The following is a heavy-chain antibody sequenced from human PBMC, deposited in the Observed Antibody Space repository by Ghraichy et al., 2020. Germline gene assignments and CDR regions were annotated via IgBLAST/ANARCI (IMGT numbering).Heavy chain of an antibody. D-gene: IGHD2-8*01. CDR3: ARDRYIVLIRYGMDV. CDR1: GGSFSGYY. J-gene: IGHJ6*02. CDR2: INHSGST. Sequence: SQTLSLTCAVYGGSFSGYYWSWIRQPPGKGLEWIGEINHSGSTNYNPSLKSRVTISVDTSKNQFSLKLSSVTAADTAVYYCARDRYIVLIRYGMDVWGQGTTVTVSS. V-gene: IGHV4-34*01.